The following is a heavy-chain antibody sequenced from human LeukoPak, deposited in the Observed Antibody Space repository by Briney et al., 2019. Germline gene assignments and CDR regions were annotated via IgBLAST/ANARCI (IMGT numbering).Heavy chain of an antibody. CDR3: ARERSFDFGMVVCSDCPFDI. CDR1: GFTFSTYA. Sequence: GSLRLSCAASGFTFSTYALTCVRQAPGKGLEWVSSISSSSSYIYYADSVKGRFTISRDNAKNSLYLQMNSLRAEDTAVYYCARERSFDFGMVVCSDCPFDIRGQGTMVTVSS. J-gene: IGHJ3*02. CDR2: ISSSSSYI. D-gene: IGHD3-3*01. V-gene: IGHV3-21*01.